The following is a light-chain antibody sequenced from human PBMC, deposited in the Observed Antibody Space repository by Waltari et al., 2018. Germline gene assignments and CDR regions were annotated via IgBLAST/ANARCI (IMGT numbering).Light chain of an antibody. CDR2: WAS. J-gene: IGKJ1*01. V-gene: IGKV4-1*01. CDR3: QQYFTTPWT. CDR1: QSLFYSSVNKRY. Sequence: DIVLTQSPDSLAVSLGERATINCTSRQSLFYSSVNKRYLSWYQQKPGQPPKLLIYWASTRESGVPDRFSGSGSGTDFTLTISSLQAEDVAVYYCQQYFTTPWTFGQGTKVEIK.